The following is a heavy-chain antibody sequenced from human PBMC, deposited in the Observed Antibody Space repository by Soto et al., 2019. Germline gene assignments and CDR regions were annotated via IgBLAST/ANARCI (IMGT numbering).Heavy chain of an antibody. V-gene: IGHV1-2*02. CDR1: GYTFTGYY. CDR3: ARGDVPSSAFDI. CDR2: VNPNSGGT. Sequence: ASVKVSCKASGYTFTGYYMHWVRQAPGQGLEWMGWVNPNSGGTNYAQKFQGRVTMTRDTSISTAYMELSRLRSDDTAVYYCARGDVPSSAFDIWGQGTMVTVSS. J-gene: IGHJ3*02. D-gene: IGHD2-2*01.